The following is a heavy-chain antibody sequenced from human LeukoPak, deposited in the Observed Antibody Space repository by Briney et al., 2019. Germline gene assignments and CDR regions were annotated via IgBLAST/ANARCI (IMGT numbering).Heavy chain of an antibody. CDR2: INPNSGGT. J-gene: IGHJ4*02. V-gene: IGHV1-2*02. D-gene: IGHD6-19*01. Sequence: ASVKVSCKASGYTFTGYYMHWVRQAPGQGLEWMGWINPNSGGTNYAQKFQGRVTMTRDTSISTAYMELSRLRSDDTAVYYCARDPSDSSGWTLFDYWGQGTPVTVSS. CDR1: GYTFTGYY. CDR3: ARDPSDSSGWTLFDY.